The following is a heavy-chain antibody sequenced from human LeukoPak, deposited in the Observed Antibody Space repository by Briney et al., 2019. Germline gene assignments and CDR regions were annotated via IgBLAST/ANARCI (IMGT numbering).Heavy chain of an antibody. Sequence: SVKVSCKASGGTFSSYAISWVRQAPGQGLEWMGGIIPIFGTANYAQKFQGRVTITADESTSTAYMKLSSLRSEDTAVYYCARGPYSGSYFYGHYYYGMDVWGQGTTVTVSS. CDR2: IIPIFGTA. J-gene: IGHJ6*02. CDR1: GGTFSSYA. V-gene: IGHV1-69*01. D-gene: IGHD1-26*01. CDR3: ARGPYSGSYFYGHYYYGMDV.